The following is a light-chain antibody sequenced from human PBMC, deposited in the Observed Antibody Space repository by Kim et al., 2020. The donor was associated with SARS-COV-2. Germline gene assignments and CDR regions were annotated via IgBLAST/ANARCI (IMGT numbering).Light chain of an antibody. J-gene: IGLJ1*01. CDR2: DVS. V-gene: IGLV2-14*03. Sequence: QSALTQPASVSGSPGQSITISCTGARSDIGAYNYVSWYQQHPGKAPRLILHDVSDRPSGVSNRFPGAQSGNTASLTISGLQAEDEAEFYCSQYTSTGNPTPFGPGTRLPV. CDR3: SQYTSTGNPTP. CDR1: RSDIGAYNY.